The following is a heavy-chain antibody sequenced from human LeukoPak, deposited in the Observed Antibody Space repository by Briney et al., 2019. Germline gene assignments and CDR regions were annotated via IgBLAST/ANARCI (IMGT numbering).Heavy chain of an antibody. Sequence: PGGYLRLSCAGSGFIFAGYTMNWVRQAPGKGLEWLSYISASGTNIFYAYSVWVRFTMSRDNAKNSVDLQMNSLRGEDTAVYECASRRSGWPNDAFDVWGQGTMVTVSS. CDR3: ASRRSGWPNDAFDV. J-gene: IGHJ3*01. D-gene: IGHD6-19*01. CDR2: ISASGTNI. CDR1: GFIFAGYT. V-gene: IGHV3-48*01.